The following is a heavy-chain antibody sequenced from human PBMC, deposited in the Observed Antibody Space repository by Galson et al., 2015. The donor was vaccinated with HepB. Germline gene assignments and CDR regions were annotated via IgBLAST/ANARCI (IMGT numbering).Heavy chain of an antibody. V-gene: IGHV3-23*01. CDR1: GFTFKNYA. CDR3: AKWGGAVDY. J-gene: IGHJ4*02. D-gene: IGHD1-26*01. Sequence: SLRLSCAASGFTFKNYAMSWVRQAPGKGLAWVSAVSGSAVSTYYAGSVKGRFTISRDNSKNTLFLQMKSLRAEDTAIYYCAKWGGAVDYWGQGTLVTVSS. CDR2: VSGSAVST.